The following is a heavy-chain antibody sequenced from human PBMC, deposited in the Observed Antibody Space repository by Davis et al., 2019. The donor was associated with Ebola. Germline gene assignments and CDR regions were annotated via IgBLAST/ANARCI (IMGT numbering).Heavy chain of an antibody. CDR2: IVVGSGNT. CDR3: ARDLWNDWGVGY. V-gene: IGHV1-58*01. J-gene: IGHJ4*02. D-gene: IGHD1-1*01. CDR1: GFTFTSSA. Sequence: SVKVSCKASGFTFTSSAVQWVRQARGQRLEWIGWIVVGSGNTNYAQKFQERVTITRDMSTSTAYMELSSLRSEDTAVYYCARDLWNDWGVGYWGQGTLVTVSS.